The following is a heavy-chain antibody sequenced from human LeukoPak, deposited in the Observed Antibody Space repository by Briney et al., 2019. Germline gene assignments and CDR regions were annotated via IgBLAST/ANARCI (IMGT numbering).Heavy chain of an antibody. Sequence: GRSLRLSCAASGFTFSSYAMSWVRQAPGKGLEWVSAISGSGGSTYYADSVKGRFTISRDNSKNTLYLQMNSLRAEDTAVYYCAKAPDYYGSGSYYNGVYYFDYWGQGTLVTVSS. J-gene: IGHJ4*02. CDR3: AKAPDYYGSGSYYNGVYYFDY. CDR2: ISGSGGST. CDR1: GFTFSSYA. V-gene: IGHV3-23*01. D-gene: IGHD3-10*01.